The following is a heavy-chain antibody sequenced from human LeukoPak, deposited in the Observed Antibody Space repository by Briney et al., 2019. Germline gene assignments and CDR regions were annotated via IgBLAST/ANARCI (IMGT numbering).Heavy chain of an antibody. CDR3: ARDRRYCSGGSCYFDY. CDR1: GFSFNKDS. Sequence: GGSLRLSCAASGFSFNKDSVSWVRQAPGKGLEWVSYISSSSSTIYYADSVEGRFTISRDNAKNSLYLQMNSLRAEDTAVYYCARDRRYCSGGSCYFDYWGQGTLVTVSS. CDR2: ISSSSSTI. D-gene: IGHD2-15*01. J-gene: IGHJ4*02. V-gene: IGHV3-48*01.